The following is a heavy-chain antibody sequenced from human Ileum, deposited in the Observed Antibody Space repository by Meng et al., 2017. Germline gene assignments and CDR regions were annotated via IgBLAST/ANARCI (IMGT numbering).Heavy chain of an antibody. CDR3: ARDQIGDYVWDY. CDR1: GYTFTSTNYG. Sequence: QGQRVQAGEEGKKPGAAVKVSCKASGYTFTSTNYGISWMRQAPGQGLEWMGWVSTYNDDTNHVQKFQDRVTMTTDTSTSTVYMELRSLRSDDTAVYYCARDQIGDYVWDYWGQGTLVTVSS. V-gene: IGHV1-18*01. D-gene: IGHD4-17*01. J-gene: IGHJ4*02. CDR2: VSTYNDDT.